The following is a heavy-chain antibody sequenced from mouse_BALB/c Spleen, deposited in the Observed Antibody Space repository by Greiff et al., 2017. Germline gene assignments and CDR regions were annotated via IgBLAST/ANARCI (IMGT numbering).Heavy chain of an antibody. CDR3: ARDGYDRDY. Sequence: QVQLKESGAELAKPGASVKMSCKASGYTFTSYWMHWVKQRPGQGLEWIGYINPSTGYTEYNQKFKDKATLTADKSSSTAYMQLSSLTSEDSAVYYCARDGYDRDYWGQGTTLTVSS. D-gene: IGHD2-2*01. CDR2: INPSTGYT. J-gene: IGHJ2*01. CDR1: GYTFTSYW. V-gene: IGHV1-7*01.